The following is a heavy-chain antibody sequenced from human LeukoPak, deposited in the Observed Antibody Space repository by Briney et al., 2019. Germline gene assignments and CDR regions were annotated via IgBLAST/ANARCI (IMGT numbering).Heavy chain of an antibody. CDR1: GYTFTGYY. CDR3: ARDPSQYYYTDV. Sequence: ASVKVSCKASGYTFTGYYMHWVRQAPGQGLEWMGWINPKSGGTKYAQKFQGRFTMTRDTSISTAYMELSRLRSDDTAVYYCARDPSQYYYTDVWGKGTTVIVSS. D-gene: IGHD6-6*01. J-gene: IGHJ6*03. CDR2: INPKSGGT. V-gene: IGHV1-2*02.